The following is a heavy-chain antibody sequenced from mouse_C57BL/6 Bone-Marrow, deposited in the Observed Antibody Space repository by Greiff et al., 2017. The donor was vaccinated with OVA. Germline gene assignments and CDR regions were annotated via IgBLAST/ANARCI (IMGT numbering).Heavy chain of an antibody. J-gene: IGHJ1*03. CDR1: GFTFSDYG. Sequence: EVQLVESGGGLVKPGGSLKLSCAASGFTFSDYGMHWVRQAPEKGLEWVAYISSGSSTIYYADTVKGRFTISRDNAKNTLFLQMTSLRSEDTAMYYCARSDYDGYWYFDVWGTGTTVTVSS. CDR3: ARSDYDGYWYFDV. D-gene: IGHD2-4*01. CDR2: ISSGSSTI. V-gene: IGHV5-17*01.